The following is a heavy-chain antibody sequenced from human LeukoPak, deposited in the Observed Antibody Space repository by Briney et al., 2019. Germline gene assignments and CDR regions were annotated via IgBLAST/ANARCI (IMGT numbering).Heavy chain of an antibody. V-gene: IGHV5-51*01. CDR1: GYNFIPYW. CDR2: IYPDDSET. Sequence: NPGESLKISCKGSGYNFIPYWIGWVRQMPGKGLEWMGIIYPDDSETRYSPSFQGQVTISADKSISTAYLQWSSLTASDTAMYDCARRGTDGAMVTFDYWGQGTLVTVSS. CDR3: ARRGTDGAMVTFDY. D-gene: IGHD5-18*01. J-gene: IGHJ4*02.